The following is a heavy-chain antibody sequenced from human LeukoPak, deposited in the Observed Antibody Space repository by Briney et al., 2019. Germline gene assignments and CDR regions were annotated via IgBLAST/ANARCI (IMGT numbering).Heavy chain of an antibody. CDR2: INPNNGGA. CDR3: ASSRAQTLAFCGGDCYSGLDF. V-gene: IGHV1-2*02. CDR1: GYTFTGYY. Sequence: ASVKVSCKASGYTFTGYYMHWVRQAPGQGLEWMGWINPNNGGAKYAQKFQGRVTMTRDPSISTAYMELSWLRSDDTAMYYCASSRAQTLAFCGGDCYSGLDFWGQGTLLTVSS. J-gene: IGHJ4*02. D-gene: IGHD2-21*02.